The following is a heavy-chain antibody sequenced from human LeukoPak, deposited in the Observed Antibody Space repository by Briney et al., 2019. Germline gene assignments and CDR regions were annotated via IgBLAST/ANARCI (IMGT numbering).Heavy chain of an antibody. D-gene: IGHD5-24*01. CDR3: AKDPGDGYNYYYFDY. J-gene: IGHJ4*02. CDR2: ISYDGSNK. CDR1: GFTFSSYG. V-gene: IGHV3-30*18. Sequence: GGSLRLSCATSGFTFSSYGMHWVRQAPGKGLEWVAVISYDGSNKYYADSVKGRFTISRDNSKNTLFLQMNSLRAEDTAVYYCAKDPGDGYNYYYFDYWGQGTLVTVSS.